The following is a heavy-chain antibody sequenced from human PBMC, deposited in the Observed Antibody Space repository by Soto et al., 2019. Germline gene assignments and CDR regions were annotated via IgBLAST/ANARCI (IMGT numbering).Heavy chain of an antibody. CDR1: GGSLYSSNW. D-gene: IGHD2-8*01. J-gene: IGHJ4*02. V-gene: IGHV4-4*02. CDR2: IPHSGST. Sequence: SETLSLTCDVSGGSLYSSNWWTWVRQTPGKGLEWIGEIPHSGSTNYNPSLKSRLTISVDTSQNQFFLQLTSVTAADTAVYYWSYGSSFDYWGQGTLVTVSS. CDR3: SYGSSFDY.